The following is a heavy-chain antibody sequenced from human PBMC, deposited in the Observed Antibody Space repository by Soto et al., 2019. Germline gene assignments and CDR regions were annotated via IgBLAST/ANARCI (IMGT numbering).Heavy chain of an antibody. J-gene: IGHJ4*02. CDR3: ARGGYPTTTTDRYFDY. Sequence: QVQLVQSGAEVKKPGASVKVSCIASGYTFTTYYIHWVRQAPGQGLEWMGIINPNGGSTSYAQKFQGRVTMTRDTSTSTFYMGLSSLTSEDSAVYYCARGGYPTTTTDRYFDYWGQGTLVTVSS. CDR1: GYTFTTYY. D-gene: IGHD2-8*01. V-gene: IGHV1-46*01. CDR2: INPNGGST.